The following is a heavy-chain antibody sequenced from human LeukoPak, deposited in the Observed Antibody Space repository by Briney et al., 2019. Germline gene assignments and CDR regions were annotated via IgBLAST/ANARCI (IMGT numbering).Heavy chain of an antibody. CDR3: AKVPYSDYGSGRPPFMDV. J-gene: IGHJ6*02. D-gene: IGHD3-10*01. Sequence: PGGSLRLSCAASRFTFSNFAMSWVRQAPGKGLEWLSTISNAGSDTYYADSVKDRFTISRDNSENTLYLQMNNLRAEDTAIHYCAKVPYSDYGSGRPPFMDVWGQGTTVAVSS. CDR2: ISNAGSDT. CDR1: RFTFSNFA. V-gene: IGHV3-23*01.